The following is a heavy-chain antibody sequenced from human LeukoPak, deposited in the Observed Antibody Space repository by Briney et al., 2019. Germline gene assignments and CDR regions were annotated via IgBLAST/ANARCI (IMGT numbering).Heavy chain of an antibody. J-gene: IGHJ4*02. CDR2: INYSGGHK. CDR3: AKDDSRTLDHFGY. V-gene: IGHV3-23*01. D-gene: IGHD3-22*01. CDR1: GFTFKHCA. Sequence: GGTLRLSCVASGFTFKHCAMSWVRQAPGKGLEWVCGINYSGGHKDYADCVKSRFTNSRDSSKNTLSLQMNSLTTEDTAVYYCAKDDSRTLDHFGYWGQGALVTVSS.